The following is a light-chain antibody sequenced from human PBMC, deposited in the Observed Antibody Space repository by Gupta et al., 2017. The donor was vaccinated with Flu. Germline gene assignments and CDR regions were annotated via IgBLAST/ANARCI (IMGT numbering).Light chain of an antibody. J-gene: IGKJ1*01. CDR1: QHVGSNY. CDR3: QQCDDSQGVT. V-gene: IGKV3-20*01. CDR2: GAS. Sequence: LSSGEEATPLCRGSQHVGSNYLAWYQQKPGQAPRLLIYGASSRATGIPARFSGSGSGTDFTLTISSLEPEDFAVYYCQQCDDSQGVTFGQGTKVEIK.